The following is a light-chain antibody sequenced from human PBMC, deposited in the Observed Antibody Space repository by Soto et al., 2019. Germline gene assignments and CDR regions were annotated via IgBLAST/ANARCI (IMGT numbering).Light chain of an antibody. V-gene: IGKV3-20*01. J-gene: IGKJ1*01. CDR2: GAS. Sequence: EIVLTQSPGTLSLSPGERATLSCRASQSVSSSYLAWYQQKPGQAPRLLIYGASSRATGIPDRFSGSGSETDFTLTISRLEPEDFAVYHCQQYDNSPWTFGQGTKVEIK. CDR3: QQYDNSPWT. CDR1: QSVSSSY.